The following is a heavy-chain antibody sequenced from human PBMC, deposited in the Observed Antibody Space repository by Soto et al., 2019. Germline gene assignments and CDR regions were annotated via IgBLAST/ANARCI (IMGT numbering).Heavy chain of an antibody. Sequence: QVQLVQSGAAVKKPGSSVKVSCKASGGTFSSYAISWVRQAPGQGLEWMGGIIPIFGTANYAQKFQGRVTITADESTSTAYMELSSLRSEDTAVYYCAIKGIAAAGEGIYFQHWGQGTLVTVSS. CDR3: AIKGIAAAGEGIYFQH. CDR1: GGTFSSYA. CDR2: IIPIFGTA. J-gene: IGHJ1*01. D-gene: IGHD6-13*01. V-gene: IGHV1-69*12.